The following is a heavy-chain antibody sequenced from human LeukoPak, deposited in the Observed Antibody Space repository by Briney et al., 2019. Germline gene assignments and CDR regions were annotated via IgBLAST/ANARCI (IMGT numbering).Heavy chain of an antibody. D-gene: IGHD1-26*01. CDR2: ISGSGGST. V-gene: IGHV3-23*01. CDR1: GFTFSSYA. J-gene: IGHJ4*02. CDR3: AKDVWYSGSSDFDY. Sequence: GGSLRLSCAASGFTFSSYAMSWVRQAPRKGLEWVSAISGSGGSTYYADSVKGRFTISRDNSKNTLYLQMNCLRAEDTAVYYCAKDVWYSGSSDFDYWGQGTLVTVSS.